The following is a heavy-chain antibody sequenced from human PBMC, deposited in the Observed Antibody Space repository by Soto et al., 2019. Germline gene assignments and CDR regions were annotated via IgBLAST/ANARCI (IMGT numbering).Heavy chain of an antibody. D-gene: IGHD2-15*01. V-gene: IGHV3-11*01. Sequence: GGSLRLSCAASGFTFSDYYMSWIRQAPGKGLEWVSYISSSGSTIYYADSVKGRFTISRDNAKNSLYLQMNSLRAEDTAVYYCARNKGYCSGGSCYSGYYYYMDVWGKGTTVNVSS. CDR1: GFTFSDYY. CDR2: ISSSGSTI. J-gene: IGHJ6*03. CDR3: ARNKGYCSGGSCYSGYYYYMDV.